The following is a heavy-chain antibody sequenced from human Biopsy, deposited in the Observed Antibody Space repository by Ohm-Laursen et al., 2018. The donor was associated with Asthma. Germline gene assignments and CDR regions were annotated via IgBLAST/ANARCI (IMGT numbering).Heavy chain of an antibody. D-gene: IGHD4-17*01. J-gene: IGHJ6*02. Sequence: SQTLSLTCRVSGGYTGSSDHHWAWIRQAPGKGLEWIGFVFWSGSTHYSRSLERRVSISIDTATNEFSMKLWSVTPANTAVYFCARWVRYGDIYFGIDVWGPGNTVVVS. CDR1: GGYTGSSDHH. V-gene: IGHV4-30-4*01. CDR3: ARWVRYGDIYFGIDV. CDR2: VFWSGST.